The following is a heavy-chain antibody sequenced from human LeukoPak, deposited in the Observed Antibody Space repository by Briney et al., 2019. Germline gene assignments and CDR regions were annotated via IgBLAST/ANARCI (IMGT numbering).Heavy chain of an antibody. Sequence: ASVKVSCKASGYTFTSYGISWVRQAPGQGLEWMGWISAYNGNTNYAQKLQGRVTMTTDTSTSTAYMELRSLRSDDTAAYYCARRGPLAGMYGMDVWGQGTTVTVSS. V-gene: IGHV1-18*01. CDR3: ARRGPLAGMYGMDV. J-gene: IGHJ6*02. CDR2: ISAYNGNT. D-gene: IGHD6-13*01. CDR1: GYTFTSYG.